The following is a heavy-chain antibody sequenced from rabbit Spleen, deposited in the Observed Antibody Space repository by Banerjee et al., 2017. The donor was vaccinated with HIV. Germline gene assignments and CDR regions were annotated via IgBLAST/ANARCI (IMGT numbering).Heavy chain of an antibody. V-gene: IGHV1S7*01. D-gene: IGHD4-1*01. CDR1: GFDFTSDY. J-gene: IGHJ2*01. CDR3: ARDRGSGWGDAIDP. CDR2: IDPIFGTT. Sequence: QLKETGGGLVQPGGSLTLSCKASGFDFTSDYMSWVRQAPGKGLEWIGYIDPIFGTTSYASWVNGRFTISSDNAQNTIYLQMNTLTAADTATYFCARDRGSGWGDAIDPWGPGTLVTVS.